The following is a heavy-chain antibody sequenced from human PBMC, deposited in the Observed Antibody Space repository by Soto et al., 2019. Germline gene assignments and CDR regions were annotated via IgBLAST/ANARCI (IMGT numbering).Heavy chain of an antibody. V-gene: IGHV4-30-2*01. CDR3: ARAKITGLFDY. Sequence: PSETLSLTCAVSGGSISSGGYSWSWIRQPPGKGLEWIGYIYHSGSTYYNPSLKSRVTISVDRSKNQFSLKLTSVTAADTAVYYCARAKITGLFDYWGQGTLVTVSS. D-gene: IGHD2-8*02. CDR1: GGSISSGGYS. J-gene: IGHJ4*02. CDR2: IYHSGST.